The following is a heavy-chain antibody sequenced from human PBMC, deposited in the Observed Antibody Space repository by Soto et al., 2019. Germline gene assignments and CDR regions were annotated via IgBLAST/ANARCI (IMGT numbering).Heavy chain of an antibody. CDR1: GGSISSYY. D-gene: IGHD6-13*01. CDR2: IYYTGLS. Sequence: QVQLQESGPGLVKPSETLSLTCTVSGGSISSYYWSWIRQPPGKGLDWVGYIYYTGLSNSNHSLNSRVTMSVGTTKNQYSLKLSSVTAADTAVYYCASHSSHWPFFDFWGQGTLVTVSS. J-gene: IGHJ4*02. V-gene: IGHV4-59*01. CDR3: ASHSSHWPFFDF.